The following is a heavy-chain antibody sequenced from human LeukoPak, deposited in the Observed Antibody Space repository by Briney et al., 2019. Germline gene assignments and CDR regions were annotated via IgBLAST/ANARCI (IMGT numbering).Heavy chain of an antibody. CDR2: ISSSSSTI. D-gene: IGHD3-9*01. J-gene: IGHJ3*02. CDR3: ARGRRAYYDILTGRLYHAFDI. V-gene: IGHV3-11*04. CDR1: GFTFSDYY. Sequence: GGSLRLSCAASGFTFSDYYMNWVRQAPGKGLEWVSYISSSSSTIYYADSVKGRFTISRDNAKNSLYLQMNSLRAEDTAVYYCARGRRAYYDILTGRLYHAFDIWGQGTMVTVSS.